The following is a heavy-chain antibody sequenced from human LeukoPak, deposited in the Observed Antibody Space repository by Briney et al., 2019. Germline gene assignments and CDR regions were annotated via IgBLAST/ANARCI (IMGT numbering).Heavy chain of an antibody. CDR2: ISSSGSTI. CDR1: GFTFSSYE. V-gene: IGHV3-48*03. J-gene: IGHJ6*04. D-gene: IGHD3-10*02. CDR3: AELGITMIGGV. Sequence: GGTLTLSCAASGFTFSSYEMNWFRQAPGKGLEWVSYISSSGSTIYYEDSVKGRFTISRDNAKNSLYLQMNSLRAEDTAVYYCAELGITMIGGVWGKGTTVTISS.